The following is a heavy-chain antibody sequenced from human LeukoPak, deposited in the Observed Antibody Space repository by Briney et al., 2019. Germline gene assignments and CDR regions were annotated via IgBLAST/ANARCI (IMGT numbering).Heavy chain of an antibody. Sequence: GESLRLSCAASGFTFSNYEMIWVRQAPGKGLEWISYITGSGDITEYADSVRGRLTISRDNAKNSLYLQMNSLRVEDTAFYYCARDRITVTGAYNWFDPWGQGTLVTV. J-gene: IGHJ5*02. V-gene: IGHV3-48*03. CDR2: ITGSGDIT. D-gene: IGHD6-19*01. CDR1: GFTFSNYE. CDR3: ARDRITVTGAYNWFDP.